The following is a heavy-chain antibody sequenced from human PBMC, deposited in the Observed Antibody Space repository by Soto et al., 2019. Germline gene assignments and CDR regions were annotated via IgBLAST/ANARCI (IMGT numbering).Heavy chain of an antibody. V-gene: IGHV4-59*06. Sequence: SETLSLTCTVSGGSISSYYWSWIRQPPGKGLEWIGYIYYSGSTYYNPSLKSRVTISVDTSKNQFSLKLSSVTAADTAVYYCARTPDHWGQGTLVTAPQ. CDR3: ARTPDH. J-gene: IGHJ4*02. D-gene: IGHD1-7*01. CDR2: IYYSGST. CDR1: GGSISSYY.